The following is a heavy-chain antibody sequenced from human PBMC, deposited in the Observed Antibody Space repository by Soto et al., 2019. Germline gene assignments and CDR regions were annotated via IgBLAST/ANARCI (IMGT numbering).Heavy chain of an antibody. J-gene: IGHJ4*02. Sequence: SETPSLTCIVSGESIGGTIYYWCWILQPPGKGLEWIGSIYYSGSTNYNPSLKSRVTISVDMSKNQFSLNLSSVTAADTAVYYCARLGGYYQALDYWGQGTLVTVSS. CDR1: GESIGGTIYY. D-gene: IGHD3-22*01. CDR3: ARLGGYYQALDY. CDR2: IYYSGST. V-gene: IGHV4-39*07.